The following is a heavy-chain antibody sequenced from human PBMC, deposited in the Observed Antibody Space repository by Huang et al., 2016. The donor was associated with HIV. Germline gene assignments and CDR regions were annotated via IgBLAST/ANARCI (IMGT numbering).Heavy chain of an antibody. J-gene: IGHJ4*03. D-gene: IGHD3-16*01. V-gene: IGHV1-69*10. CDR3: AREGQNWLGKPFGALAF. Sequence: QAQLVQSGAAVMKPGSSVRVSCKASGVSFSDYAFSWVRRALGQGLDWMGGIIPRFGLTNYAPRLQGRVTISADKSSNTVYLELTSLRSGDTAVYYCAREGQNWLGKPFGALAFWGQGTEVIVSS. CDR2: IIPRFGLT. CDR1: GVSFSDYA.